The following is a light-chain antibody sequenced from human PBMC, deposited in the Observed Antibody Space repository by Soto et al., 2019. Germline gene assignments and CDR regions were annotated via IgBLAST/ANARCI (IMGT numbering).Light chain of an antibody. CDR2: DVS. CDR1: SSDVGGYNY. Sequence: QSVLTQPASVSGSPGQSITISCTGTSSDVGGYNYVSWYQQHAGKAPKLMIYDVSNRPSGVSNRFSASKSGNTASLTISGLQAEDEADYYCSSYTSSSTLVVFGGGTKLTVL. V-gene: IGLV2-14*01. CDR3: SSYTSSSTLVV. J-gene: IGLJ2*01.